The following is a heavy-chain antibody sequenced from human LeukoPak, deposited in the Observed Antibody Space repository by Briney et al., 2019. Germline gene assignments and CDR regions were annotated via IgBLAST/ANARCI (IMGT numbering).Heavy chain of an antibody. J-gene: IGHJ4*02. CDR2: IYYSGST. Sequence: PSETLSLTCTVSGGSISSYYWSWIRQPPGKGLEWIGYIYYSGSTNYNPSLMSRVTISVDTSKNQFSLKLSSVTAADTAVYYCARDQGGRGYLFDYWGQGTLVTVSS. V-gene: IGHV4-59*12. CDR3: ARDQGGRGYLFDY. D-gene: IGHD3-16*02. CDR1: GGSISSYY.